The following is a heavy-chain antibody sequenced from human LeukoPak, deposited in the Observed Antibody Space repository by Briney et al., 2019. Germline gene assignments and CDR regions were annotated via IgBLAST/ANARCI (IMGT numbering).Heavy chain of an antibody. CDR2: ISSSSSTI. D-gene: IGHD1-14*01. Sequence: GGSLRLSCAASGFTFRIYGMSWVRQAPGKGLEWVSYISSSSSTINYADSVKGRFTISRDNAKNSLYLQMNSLRAEDTAVYYCARIAGGFDYWGQGTLVTVSS. V-gene: IGHV3-48*01. CDR1: GFTFRIYG. CDR3: ARIAGGFDY. J-gene: IGHJ4*02.